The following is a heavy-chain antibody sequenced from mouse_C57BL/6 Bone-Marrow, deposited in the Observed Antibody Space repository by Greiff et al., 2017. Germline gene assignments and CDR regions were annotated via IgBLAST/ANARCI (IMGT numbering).Heavy chain of an antibody. CDR2: IYPGSGST. V-gene: IGHV1-55*01. Sequence: QVQLQQPGAELVKPGASVKMSCKASGYTFTSYWITWVKQRPGQGLEWIGDIYPGSGSTNYNEKFKSKATLTVDTSYSQAYMQLSSLTSEDSAVYYCARKGYYGSSDGAYWGQGTLVTVSA. J-gene: IGHJ3*01. CDR3: ARKGYYGSSDGAY. D-gene: IGHD1-1*01. CDR1: GYTFTSYW.